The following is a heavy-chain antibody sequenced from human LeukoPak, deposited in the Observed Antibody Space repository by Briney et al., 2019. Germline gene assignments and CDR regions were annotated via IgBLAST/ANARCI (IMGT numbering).Heavy chain of an antibody. CDR3: ARVGGAMGLRDAFDI. D-gene: IGHD5-18*01. CDR1: GFIFSSYG. CDR2: ILSDGSKD. Sequence: GGSLRLSCAASGFIFSSYGMHWVRQAPGKGLEWVAVILSDGSKDFYADSVKGRFTISRDNSKNTLYLQMNSLRAEDTAVYYCARVGGAMGLRDAFDIWGQGTMVTVSS. V-gene: IGHV3-33*01. J-gene: IGHJ3*02.